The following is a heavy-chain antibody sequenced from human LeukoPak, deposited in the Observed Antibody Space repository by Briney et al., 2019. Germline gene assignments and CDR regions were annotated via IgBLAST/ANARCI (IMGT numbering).Heavy chain of an antibody. CDR1: GFTFSSYE. D-gene: IGHD6-13*01. J-gene: IGHJ4*02. V-gene: IGHV3-48*03. CDR2: ISSSGSTM. CDR3: ARGAAGTGFDY. Sequence: GGSLRLSCAASGFTFSSYEMNWVRQAPGKGLEWLSYISSSGSTMYYADSVKGRFTISRDNAKHSLYLQMNSLKTEDTAVYYCARGAAGTGFDYWGQGTLVTVSS.